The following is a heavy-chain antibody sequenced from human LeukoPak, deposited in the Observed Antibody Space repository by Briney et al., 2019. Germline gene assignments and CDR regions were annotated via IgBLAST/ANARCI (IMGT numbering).Heavy chain of an antibody. Sequence: PGRSLRLSCTASGFIFGDHAMSWVRQPPGKGLEWGGFIRSKAYGATTEYAASVKCRFTISRDDSKGIAYLQMDNLKTEDTALYYCTRGPILLWIHNGMDVWGQGTTVTVSS. CDR2: IRSKAYGATT. J-gene: IGHJ6*02. CDR3: TRGPILLWIHNGMDV. V-gene: IGHV3-49*04. CDR1: GFIFGDHA. D-gene: IGHD3-10*01.